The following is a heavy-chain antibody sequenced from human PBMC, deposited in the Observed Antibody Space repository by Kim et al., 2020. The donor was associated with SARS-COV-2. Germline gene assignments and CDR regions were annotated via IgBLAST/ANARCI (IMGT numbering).Heavy chain of an antibody. Sequence: GGSLRLSCAASGFTFSSYAMSWVRQAPGKGLEWVSAISGSGGSTYYADSVKGRFTISRDNYKNTLYLQMNSLRAEDTAVYYGAKVGSGYDVLKRLFDYWGQGTLVTVSS. V-gene: IGHV3-23*01. CDR2: ISGSGGST. CDR1: GFTFSSYA. CDR3: AKVGSGYDVLKRLFDY. J-gene: IGHJ4*02. D-gene: IGHD5-12*01.